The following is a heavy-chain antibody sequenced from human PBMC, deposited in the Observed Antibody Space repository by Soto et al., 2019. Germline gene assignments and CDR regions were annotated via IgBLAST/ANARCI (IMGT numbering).Heavy chain of an antibody. D-gene: IGHD3-10*01. CDR1: GYTFTSYG. Sequence: ASVKVSCKASGYTFTSYGISLVRQAPVQVLELIVWIIAYNFNTDYSQKFQGRFTITTYRSTITSYIELIILRSEDTSVYYCARXSGYYYGSVSYYLELGLDAFDIWGQGTMVTVS. CDR3: ARXSGYYYGSVSYYLELGLDAFDI. J-gene: IGHJ3*02. V-gene: IGHV1-18*01. CDR2: IIAYNFNT.